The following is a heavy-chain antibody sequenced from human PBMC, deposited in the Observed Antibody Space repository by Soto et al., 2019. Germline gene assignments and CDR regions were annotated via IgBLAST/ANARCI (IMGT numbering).Heavy chain of an antibody. J-gene: IGHJ5*02. D-gene: IGHD3-22*01. CDR1: GFTFSNYS. V-gene: IGHV3-48*02. Sequence: PGGSLRLSCAASGFTFSNYSMNWVRQAPGKGLEWVSYISSSSSTIYYADSVKGRFTISRDNAKNSLYLQMNSLRDEDTAVYYCARAYYYDSSGYSWGQGTLVTVS. CDR2: ISSSSSTI. CDR3: ARAYYYDSSGYS.